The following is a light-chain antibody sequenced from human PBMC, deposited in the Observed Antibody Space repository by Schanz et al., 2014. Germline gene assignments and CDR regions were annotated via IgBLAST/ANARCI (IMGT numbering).Light chain of an antibody. J-gene: IGLJ3*02. CDR1: SSDVGGYNY. V-gene: IGLV2-14*01. CDR3: SSFTSSSTWV. Sequence: QSVLTQPASVSGSPGQSITISCTGTSSDVGGYNYVSWYQQHPGKAPKLMIYDVSNRPSGVSNRFSGSKSGNTASLTISGLRAEDEADYYCSSFTSSSTWVFGGGPKLTVL. CDR2: DVS.